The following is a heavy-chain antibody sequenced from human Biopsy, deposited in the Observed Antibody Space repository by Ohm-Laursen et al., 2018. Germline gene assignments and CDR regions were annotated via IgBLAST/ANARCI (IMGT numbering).Heavy chain of an antibody. D-gene: IGHD2/OR15-2a*01. V-gene: IGHV3-7*01. CDR2: IKRDGSQS. CDR3: TRDTTYYAGTTYYDALDV. J-gene: IGHJ3*01. Sequence: GSLRLSCTASGFTFSTYCMTWVRQAPGKGLEWVANIKRDGSQSNHADSVKGRFTISRDNAKNSLYLQMNSLRAGDTAVYYCTRDTTYYAGTTYYDALDVWGQGTTVTVSS. CDR1: GFTFSTYC.